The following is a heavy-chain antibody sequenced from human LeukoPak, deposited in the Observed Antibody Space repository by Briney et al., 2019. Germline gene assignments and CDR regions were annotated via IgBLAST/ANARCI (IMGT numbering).Heavy chain of an antibody. J-gene: IGHJ4*02. D-gene: IGHD3-10*01. V-gene: IGHV4-31*03. CDR3: ARDLARGSGSEPTPSFDY. CDR1: GGSIGTSQYY. Sequence: SETLSLTCTVSGGSIGTSQYYWNWIRHHPGKGLEWIGFISDSGSTLYNPSLKSRVTISSDTSKTQFSLKLTSVTAADTAVYYCARDLARGSGSEPTPSFDYWGQGTLVTVSS. CDR2: ISDSGST.